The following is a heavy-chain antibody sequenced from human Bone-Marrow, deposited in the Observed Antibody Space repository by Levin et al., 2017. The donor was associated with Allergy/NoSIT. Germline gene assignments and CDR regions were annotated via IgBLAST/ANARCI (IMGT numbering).Heavy chain of an antibody. D-gene: IGHD2-2*01. V-gene: IGHV4-39*01. CDR3: ARLGGPPRCSSTSCFYEDYFDY. J-gene: IGHJ4*02. CDR2: IYYSGST. CDR1: GGSISSSSYY. Sequence: SETLSLTCTVSGGSISSSSYYWGWIRQPPGKGLEWIGSIYYSGSTYYNPSLKSRVTISVDTSKNQFSLKLSSVTAADTAVYYCARLGGPPRCSSTSCFYEDYFDYWGQGTLVTVSS.